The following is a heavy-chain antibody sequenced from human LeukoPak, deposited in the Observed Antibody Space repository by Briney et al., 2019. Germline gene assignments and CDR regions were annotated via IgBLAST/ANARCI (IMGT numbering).Heavy chain of an antibody. CDR2: ISYDGSNK. Sequence: GGSLRLSCAASGFTFSSYAMHWVRQAPGKGLEWVAVISYDGSNKYYADSVKGRFTISRDNSKNTLYLQMNSLRAEDTAVYYCARDPTYYYDSSGYSPRGYFDYWGQGTLVTVSS. V-gene: IGHV3-30*04. J-gene: IGHJ4*02. CDR3: ARDPTYYYDSSGYSPRGYFDY. CDR1: GFTFSSYA. D-gene: IGHD3-22*01.